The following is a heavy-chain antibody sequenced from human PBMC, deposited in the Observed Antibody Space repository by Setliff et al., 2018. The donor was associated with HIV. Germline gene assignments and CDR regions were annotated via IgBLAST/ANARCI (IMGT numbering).Heavy chain of an antibody. CDR2: IGSTHISGST. J-gene: IGHJ4*02. CDR3: ARTPSRGGFDQ. Sequence: PSETLSLTCSVSGDSISSYYWSWIRQPPGKRLEWIGWIGSTHISGSTNYSPSLKSRVTMSVDTSKNQFSLNLKSLTAADTAVYYCARTPSRGGFDQWGQGILVTVSS. V-gene: IGHV4-4*07. D-gene: IGHD3-16*01. CDR1: GDSISSYY.